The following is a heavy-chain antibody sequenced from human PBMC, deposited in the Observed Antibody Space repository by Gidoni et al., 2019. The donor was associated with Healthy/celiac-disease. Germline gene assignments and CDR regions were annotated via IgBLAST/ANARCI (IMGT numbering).Heavy chain of an antibody. CDR3: ARDPNKDRPDY. CDR2: ISSSSSYI. D-gene: IGHD2-15*01. V-gene: IGHV3-21*01. J-gene: IGHJ4*02. Sequence: EVQLVESGGGLVKPGGSLRLSCAASAFTFSSYSMNWVRQAPGKGLEWVSSISSSSSYIYYAESVKGLFTISRDNAKNSLYLQMNNLRGEDTAVYYCARDPNKDRPDYWGQGTLVTVSS. CDR1: AFTFSSYS.